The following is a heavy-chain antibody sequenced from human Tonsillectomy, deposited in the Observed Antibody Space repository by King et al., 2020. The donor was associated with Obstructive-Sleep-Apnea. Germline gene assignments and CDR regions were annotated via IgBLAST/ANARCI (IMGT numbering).Heavy chain of an antibody. Sequence: VRLVESGAEVKKPGESLKISCQGSAYTFTNYWIGWVRQMPGKGLEWMGIIYPGDSDTRYSPSFEGQVTISADKSISTAYLQWSSLKASDTAMYYCARIQQLVDPNSFDYWGQRTLVTVSS. CDR1: AYTFTNYW. V-gene: IGHV5-51*01. CDR3: ARIQQLVDPNSFDY. D-gene: IGHD6-13*01. CDR2: IYPGDSDT. J-gene: IGHJ4*02.